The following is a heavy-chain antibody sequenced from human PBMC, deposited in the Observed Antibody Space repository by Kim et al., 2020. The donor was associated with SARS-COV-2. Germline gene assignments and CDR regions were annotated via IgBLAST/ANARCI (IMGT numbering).Heavy chain of an antibody. CDR3: ARARIAAAGTWGYYYYYYMDV. Sequence: ASVKVSCKASGYTFTSYDINWVRQATGQGLEWMGWMNPNSGNTGYAQKFQGRVTMTRNTSISTAYMELSSLRSEDTAVYYCARARIAAAGTWGYYYYYYMDVWGKGTTVTVSS. J-gene: IGHJ6*03. CDR1: GYTFTSYD. V-gene: IGHV1-8*01. CDR2: MNPNSGNT. D-gene: IGHD6-13*01.